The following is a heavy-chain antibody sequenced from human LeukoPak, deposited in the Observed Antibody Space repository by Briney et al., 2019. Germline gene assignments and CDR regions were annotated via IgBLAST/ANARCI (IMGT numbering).Heavy chain of an antibody. D-gene: IGHD3-22*01. Sequence: ASVKVSCKASGYTFTGYYMHWVRQAPGQGLEWMGWINPNSGGTNYAQKFQGRVTITRNTSISTAYMELSSLRSEDTAVYYCARGLGQDYYDSSGCFDYWGQGTLVTVSS. CDR2: INPNSGGT. J-gene: IGHJ4*02. CDR1: GYTFTGYY. V-gene: IGHV1-2*02. CDR3: ARGLGQDYYDSSGCFDY.